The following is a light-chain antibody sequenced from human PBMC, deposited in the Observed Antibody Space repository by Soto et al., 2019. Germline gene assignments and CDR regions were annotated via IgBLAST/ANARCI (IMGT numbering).Light chain of an antibody. CDR3: QQANSFPFT. CDR2: AAS. V-gene: IGKV1-12*02. CDR1: QGSSSW. Sequence: DIQMTQSPSSVSASVGDRVTITCRASQGSSSWLAWYQQKPGKATKLLIYAASSLQSGVPSRFSGSGSGTHFTLTISSLQPEDFATYYCQQANSFPFTFGPGTKVDIK. J-gene: IGKJ3*01.